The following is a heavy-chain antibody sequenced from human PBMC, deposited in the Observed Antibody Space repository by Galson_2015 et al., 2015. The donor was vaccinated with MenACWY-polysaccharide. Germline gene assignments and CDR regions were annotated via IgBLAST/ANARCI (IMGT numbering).Heavy chain of an antibody. V-gene: IGHV6-1*01. CDR3: VRHPWQGGF. D-gene: IGHD3-16*01. CDR2: TYYRSKRYN. J-gene: IGHJ4*02. CDR1: GDRASSYSAA. Sequence: CAISGDRASSYSAAWNWIRQARSRGLEWLGRTYYRSKRYNDYVVSVKMRVTINADTSKNQCSLQLNSVTPEDTAVYYCVRHPWQGGFWGQGTLVTVSS.